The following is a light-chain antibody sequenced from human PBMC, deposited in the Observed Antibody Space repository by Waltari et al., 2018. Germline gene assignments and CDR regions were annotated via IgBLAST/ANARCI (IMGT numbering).Light chain of an antibody. CDR3: QQYYSYLT. V-gene: IGKV1-8*01. Sequence: AIRITQSPSSLSASTGDRVTITCRASQGISSYLAWYQQKPGKAPNLLIYAASTLQSGVPSRFSGSGSGTDFTLTISCLQSEDCATYYCQQYYSYLTFGQGTKLEIK. J-gene: IGKJ2*01. CDR2: AAS. CDR1: QGISSY.